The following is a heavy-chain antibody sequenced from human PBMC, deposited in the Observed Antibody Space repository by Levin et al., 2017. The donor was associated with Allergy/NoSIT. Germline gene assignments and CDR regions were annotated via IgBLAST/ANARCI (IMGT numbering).Heavy chain of an antibody. Sequence: GGSLRLSCAASGFTFEDFTMHWVRQVPGKGLEWVSLITWDGVSTYYADSVKGRFTISRDNRKNSLHLQMNSLRTEDTALYYCAKEMSTVARGGVDCWGQGTLVTVSS. CDR3: AKEMSTVARGGVDC. D-gene: IGHD4-17*01. CDR1: GFTFEDFT. CDR2: ITWDGVST. V-gene: IGHV3-43*01. J-gene: IGHJ4*02.